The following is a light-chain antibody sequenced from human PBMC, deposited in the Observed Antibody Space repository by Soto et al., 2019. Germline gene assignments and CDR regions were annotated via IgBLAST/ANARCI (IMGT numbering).Light chain of an antibody. CDR3: QQRSNWPLFT. CDR2: DAS. J-gene: IGKJ3*01. Sequence: ETVLTQSPGTLSLSPGERATLSCRASQSVSSYLAWYQQKPGQAPRLLIYDASNRATGIPARFSGSGSGTDFTLTISSLEPEDFAVYYCQQRSNWPLFTFGPGTKVDIK. CDR1: QSVSSY. V-gene: IGKV3-11*01.